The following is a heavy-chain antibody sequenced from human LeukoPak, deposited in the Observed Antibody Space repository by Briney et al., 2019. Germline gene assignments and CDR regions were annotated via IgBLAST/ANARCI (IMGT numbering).Heavy chain of an antibody. CDR1: GFIFSDYW. J-gene: IGHJ4*02. Sequence: PGGSLRLSCAASGFIFSDYWMNWVRQAPGKGLEWVANIEQDGSEEYYVDSVKGRFTISRDNAKNSLYLQMNSLRAEDTAVYYCARGEVASNVDYWGQGTLVTVSS. D-gene: IGHD4-11*01. CDR2: IEQDGSEE. V-gene: IGHV3-7*05. CDR3: ARGEVASNVDY.